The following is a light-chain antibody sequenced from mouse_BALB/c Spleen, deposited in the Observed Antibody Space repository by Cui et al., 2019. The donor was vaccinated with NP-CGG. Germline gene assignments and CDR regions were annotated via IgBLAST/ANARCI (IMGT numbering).Light chain of an antibody. CDR3: ALWYSNHWV. CDR2: GTN. Sequence: QAVLTQEPALTTSPGETVTLTCRSSTGAITTSNYANWVQEKPDHFFTGLIGGTNNRAPGVPARFSGSLIGDKAALTITGAQTEDETIYFCALWYSNHWVFGGGTKLTVL. CDR1: TGAITTSNY. J-gene: IGLJ1*01. V-gene: IGLV1*01.